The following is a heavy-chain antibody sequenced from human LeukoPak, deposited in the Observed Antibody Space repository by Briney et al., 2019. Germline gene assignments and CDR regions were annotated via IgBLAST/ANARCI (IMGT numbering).Heavy chain of an antibody. CDR1: VYSISSGYY. CDR3: ARVGYPLYGDYENYFDY. D-gene: IGHD4-17*01. Sequence: PSETLSLTCSVSVYSISSGYYWGWIRQPPGKGLEWIGSIYYSGSTYYNPSLKSRVTISVDTSKNQFSLKLSSVTAADTAVYYCARVGYPLYGDYENYFDYWGQGTLVTVSS. CDR2: IYYSGST. V-gene: IGHV4-38-2*02. J-gene: IGHJ4*02.